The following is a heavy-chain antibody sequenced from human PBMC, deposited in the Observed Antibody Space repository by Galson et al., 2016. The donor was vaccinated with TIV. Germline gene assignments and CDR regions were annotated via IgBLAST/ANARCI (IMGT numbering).Heavy chain of an antibody. V-gene: IGHV3-30*18. J-gene: IGHJ4*02. CDR3: AKKSRMRDGYNAGFDY. D-gene: IGHD5-24*01. CDR1: GFTFSSYG. CDR2: VSDDGSVK. Sequence: SLRLSCAVSGFTFSSYGMHWVRQAPGKGLEWVAVVSDDGSVKCYADSVKGRFTISRDDSKNTLYLQMNSLRAEDTAVYYCAKKSRMRDGYNAGFDYWGQGTLVTVSS.